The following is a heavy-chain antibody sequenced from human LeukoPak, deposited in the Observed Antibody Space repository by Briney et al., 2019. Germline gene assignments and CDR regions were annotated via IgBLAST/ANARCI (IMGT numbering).Heavy chain of an antibody. Sequence: EASVKVSCKASGYTFTGYYMHWVRQAPGQGLEWMGWINPNGGGTNYAQKFQGRVTMTRDTSISTAYMELSRLRSDDTAVYYCARSSKQEMATRRAFDYWGQGTLVTVSS. J-gene: IGHJ4*02. CDR3: ARSSKQEMATRRAFDY. D-gene: IGHD5-24*01. CDR2: INPNGGGT. V-gene: IGHV1-2*02. CDR1: GYTFTGYY.